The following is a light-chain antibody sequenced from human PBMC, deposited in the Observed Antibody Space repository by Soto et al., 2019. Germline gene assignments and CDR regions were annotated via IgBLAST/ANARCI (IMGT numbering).Light chain of an antibody. CDR3: KQYSSHSPA. J-gene: IGKJ1*01. CDR1: QSISAW. Sequence: DIPMTQSPSTLSASVGDRVTITCRAIQSISAWLAWYQQKPGKAPKLLIYDDSILETGVPSRFSGSGSGTEFTLTISSLQPDDFATYYCKQYSSHSPAFGQGTKVEIK. CDR2: DDS. V-gene: IGKV1-5*01.